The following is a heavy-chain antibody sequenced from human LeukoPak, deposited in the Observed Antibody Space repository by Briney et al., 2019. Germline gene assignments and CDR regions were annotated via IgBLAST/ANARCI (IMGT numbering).Heavy chain of an antibody. Sequence: SESLSLTCAAYGGSFSGYYLSWIRQPPGKGLEWIGEINHSGSTNYHPSLKSRVTISVDTSKNQFSLRLSSVTAADTAVYYCAREDAQTTVPEGMDVWGHGTTVIVSS. CDR1: GGSFSGYY. CDR2: INHSGST. CDR3: AREDAQTTVPEGMDV. J-gene: IGHJ6*02. D-gene: IGHD4-17*01. V-gene: IGHV4-34*01.